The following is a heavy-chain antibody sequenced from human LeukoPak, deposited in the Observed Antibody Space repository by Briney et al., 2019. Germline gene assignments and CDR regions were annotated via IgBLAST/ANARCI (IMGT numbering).Heavy chain of an antibody. V-gene: IGHV3-23*01. CDR1: GFIFSNYA. CDR3: AKDSNGDYGVEYFQH. J-gene: IGHJ1*01. D-gene: IGHD4-17*01. CDR2: ISGSGGRT. Sequence: GGSLRLSCAASGFIFSNYAMSWVRQAPGKGLEWVSAISGSGGRTYYADSVKGRFTISRDNSKNTLNLQMNSLGAEDTAVYYCAKDSNGDYGVEYFQHWGQGTLVTVSS.